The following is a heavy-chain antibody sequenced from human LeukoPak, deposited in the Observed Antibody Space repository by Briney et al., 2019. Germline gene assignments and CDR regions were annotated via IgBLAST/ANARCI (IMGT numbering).Heavy chain of an antibody. CDR3: AREYYDSSGYYSYYFDY. Sequence: GASVKVSCKASGYTFTGYYMHWVRQAPGQGLEWMGWINPNSGGTNYAQKFQGWVTMTRDTSISTAYMELSRLRSDDTAVYYCAREYYDSSGYYSYYFDYWGQGTLVTVSS. J-gene: IGHJ4*02. D-gene: IGHD3-22*01. CDR1: GYTFTGYY. CDR2: INPNSGGT. V-gene: IGHV1-2*04.